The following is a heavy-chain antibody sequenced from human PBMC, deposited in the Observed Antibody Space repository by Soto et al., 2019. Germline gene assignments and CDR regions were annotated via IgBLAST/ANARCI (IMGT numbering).Heavy chain of an antibody. J-gene: IGHJ4*02. Sequence: PSETLSLICTVSGGSISSYYWSWIRQPPGKGLEWIGYIYYSGSTNYNPSLKSRVTISVDTSKNQFSLKLSSVTAADTAVYYCAREDSSSDYYFDYWGQGTLVTVSS. CDR3: AREDSSSDYYFDY. CDR1: GGSISSYY. CDR2: IYYSGST. D-gene: IGHD6-13*01. V-gene: IGHV4-59*01.